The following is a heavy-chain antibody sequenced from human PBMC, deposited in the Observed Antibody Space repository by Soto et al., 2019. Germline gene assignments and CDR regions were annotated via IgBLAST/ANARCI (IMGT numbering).Heavy chain of an antibody. Sequence: QVHLQESGPGLVKASGTLSLTCAVSSGSISSNNWWSWVRQPPGKGREWIGEIYHSGTTNYNPYLKSRVTISVDTTKHQFSLHLTSVTDADTAVYYCATGGSYCSTTECLCWYLDLWGRGTLVSISS. J-gene: IGHJ2*01. CDR3: ATGGSYCSTTECLCWYLDL. V-gene: IGHV4-4*02. D-gene: IGHD2-2*01. CDR2: IYHSGTT. CDR1: SGSISSNNW.